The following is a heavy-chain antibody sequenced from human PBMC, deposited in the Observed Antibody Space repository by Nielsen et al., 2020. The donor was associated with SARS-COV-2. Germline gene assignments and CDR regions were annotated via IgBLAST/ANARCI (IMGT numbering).Heavy chain of an antibody. D-gene: IGHD4-23*01. CDR3: ARNTYVGSTDY. CDR1: GYTFTSYW. J-gene: IGHJ4*02. V-gene: IGHV5-51*01. Sequence: GESMKISCQGSGYTFTSYWNGWVRQMPGKGLEWMGVSYPRDSDTRYNPSFQGQVTISADKSISTVYLQWSGLKASDSAMYYCARNTYVGSTDYWGQGTLVTVSS. CDR2: SYPRDSDT.